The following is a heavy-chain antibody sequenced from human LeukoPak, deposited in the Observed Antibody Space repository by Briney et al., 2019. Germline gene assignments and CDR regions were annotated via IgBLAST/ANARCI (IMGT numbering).Heavy chain of an antibody. V-gene: IGHV3-21*01. CDR1: GFTVTNND. D-gene: IGHD2-21*02. CDR3: ASSIVVVTARYNWFDP. J-gene: IGHJ5*02. Sequence: GGSLRLSCAASGFTVTNNDMNWVCQAPGKGLEWVSSISSSGNYIYYADSVKGRFTISRDNAKNSLYLQMNSLRAEDTAVYYCASSIVVVTARYNWFDPWGQGTLVTVSS. CDR2: ISSSGNYI.